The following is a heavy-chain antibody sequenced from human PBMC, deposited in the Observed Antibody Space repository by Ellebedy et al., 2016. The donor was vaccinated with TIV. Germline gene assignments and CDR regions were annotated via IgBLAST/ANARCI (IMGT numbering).Heavy chain of an antibody. J-gene: IGHJ5*02. V-gene: IGHV4-39*01. CDR3: ARHSTVTTIGT. Sequence: MPSETLSLTCTVSGDSISGSSYYWGWIRQPPGKGLEWIGSFSQSGSTYYNPSLTSRVTISVDTSKNQFSLKLSSVTAADTAIFYCARHSTVTTIGTWGQGALVTVSS. CDR2: FSQSGST. CDR1: GDSISGSSYY. D-gene: IGHD4-17*01.